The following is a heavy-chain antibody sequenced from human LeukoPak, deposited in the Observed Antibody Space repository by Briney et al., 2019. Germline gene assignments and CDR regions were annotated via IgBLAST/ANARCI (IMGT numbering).Heavy chain of an antibody. CDR2: INSDGSIT. CDR1: GFTFTTYW. V-gene: IGHV3-74*01. J-gene: IGHJ6*02. CDR3: ARAPYYYGMDV. Sequence: GGSLRLSCAASGFTFTTYWMHWVRQAPGKGLVWVSHINSDGSITSYADSVKGRFTISRDNAKKSLYLQMNSLRAEDTAFYHCARAPYYYGMDVWGQGTTVTVSS.